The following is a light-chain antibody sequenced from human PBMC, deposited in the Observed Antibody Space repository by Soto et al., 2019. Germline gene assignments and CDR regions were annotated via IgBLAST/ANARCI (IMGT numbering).Light chain of an antibody. CDR2: EVT. V-gene: IGLV2-14*01. Sequence: QSALTQPASVSGSPGQSITISCTGADSDVGGYDYVSWYQQHLGKAPKLMIYEVTNRPSGVSNRFSGSESGNTASLAISGLQPEDEADYYCSSYSSRSTPVLFGGGTKVTVL. CDR1: DSDVGGYDY. CDR3: SSYSSRSTPVL. J-gene: IGLJ3*02.